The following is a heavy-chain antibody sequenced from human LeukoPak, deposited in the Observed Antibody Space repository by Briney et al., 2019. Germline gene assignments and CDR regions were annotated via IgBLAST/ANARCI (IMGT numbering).Heavy chain of an antibody. V-gene: IGHV1-18*01. J-gene: IGHJ4*02. CDR1: AYTFTSYG. CDR3: AREYYNILSGYLAGMDV. CDR2: ISAYNGNT. Sequence: ASVKVSCKASAYTFTSYGISWVRQAPGQGLEWMGWISAYNGNTYYAQKLQGRFTMTTDSSTGTAYMELRSLRSDDTAVYYCAREYYNILSGYLAGMDVWGQGTLVTVSS. D-gene: IGHD3-9*01.